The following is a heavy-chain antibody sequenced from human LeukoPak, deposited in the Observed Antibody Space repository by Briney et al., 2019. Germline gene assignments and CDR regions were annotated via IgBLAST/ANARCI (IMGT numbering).Heavy chain of an antibody. D-gene: IGHD6-19*01. Sequence: GGSLRLSCAASGFTFSSYSMSWVGQAPGKGLEWGSSISSRSGYIYYGDSVKGRFTISRGNAKNSLYLQMNTLRAEDTAVYYCASFDSSGWHYFDYWGQGTLVTVSA. J-gene: IGHJ4*02. V-gene: IGHV3-21*01. CDR3: ASFDSSGWHYFDY. CDR2: ISSRSGYI. CDR1: GFTFSSYS.